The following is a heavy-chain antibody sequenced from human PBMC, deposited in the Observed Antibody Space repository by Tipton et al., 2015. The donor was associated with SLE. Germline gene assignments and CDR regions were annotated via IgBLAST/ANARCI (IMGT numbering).Heavy chain of an antibody. Sequence: SLRLSCAASGFTFDDYAMHWVRQAPGKGLEWVSGISWNSDKIAYADSVKGRFTISRDNAKNSLFLQMNSLRADDAAFYYCAKGIRFVGWSRFDSWGQGSLVTVPS. CDR1: GFTFDDYA. D-gene: IGHD3-3*01. J-gene: IGHJ4*02. CDR3: AKGIRFVGWSRFDS. V-gene: IGHV3-9*01. CDR2: ISWNSDKI.